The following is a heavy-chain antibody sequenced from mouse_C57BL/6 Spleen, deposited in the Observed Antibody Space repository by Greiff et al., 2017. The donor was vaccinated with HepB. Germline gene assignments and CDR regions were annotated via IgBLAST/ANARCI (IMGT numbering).Heavy chain of an antibody. D-gene: IGHD3-1*01. V-gene: IGHV1-54*01. CDR2: INPGSGGT. Sequence: QVQLMESGAELVRPGTSVKVSCKASGYAFTNYLIEWVKQRPGQGLEWIGVINPGSGGTNYNEKFKGKATLTADKSSSTAYMQLSSLTSEDSAVYCCARRIGRGAMDYWGQGTSVTVSS. CDR1: GYAFTNYL. J-gene: IGHJ4*01. CDR3: ARRIGRGAMDY.